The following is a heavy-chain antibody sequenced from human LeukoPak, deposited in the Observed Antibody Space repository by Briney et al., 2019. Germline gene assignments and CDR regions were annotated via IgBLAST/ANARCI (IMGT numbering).Heavy chain of an antibody. V-gene: IGHV1-18*01. CDR3: ARLYYDFWSGSWLMAY. D-gene: IGHD3-3*01. Sequence: GASVKVSCKASGYTFTSYGISWVRQAPGQGLEWMGWISAYNGNTNYAQKLQGRVTMTTDTSTSTAYMELRSLRSDDTAVYYCARLYYDFWSGSWLMAYWGQGTLVTVSS. CDR1: GYTFTSYG. J-gene: IGHJ4*02. CDR2: ISAYNGNT.